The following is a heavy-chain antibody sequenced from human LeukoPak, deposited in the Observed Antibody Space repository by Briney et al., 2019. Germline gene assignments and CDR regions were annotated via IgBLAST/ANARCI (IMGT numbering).Heavy chain of an antibody. J-gene: IGHJ4*02. CDR1: GYTFTSYY. CDR2: INPSGGST. CDR3: ARVEMATGMGYYFDY. D-gene: IGHD5-24*01. V-gene: IGHV1-46*01. Sequence: VAAVKVSCKASGYTFTSYYMHWVRQAPGQGLEWMGIINPSGGSTSHAQKFQGRVTMTRDTSTSTVYMELSSLRSEDTAVYYCARVEMATGMGYYFDYWGQGTLVTVSS.